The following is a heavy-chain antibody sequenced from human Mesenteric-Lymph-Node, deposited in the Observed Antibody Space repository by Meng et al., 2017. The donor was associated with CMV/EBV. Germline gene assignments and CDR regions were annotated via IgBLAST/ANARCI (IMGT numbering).Heavy chain of an antibody. Sequence: GESLKISCAASGFTFDDYGMSWVRQAPGKGLEWVSGISWNSGSIGYADSVKGRFTISRDNAKNSLYLQMNSLRAEDTAVYYCARDLYCSGGSCYSVGAFDIWGQGTMVTVSS. V-gene: IGHV3-20*04. CDR1: GFTFDDYG. D-gene: IGHD2-15*01. CDR3: ARDLYCSGGSCYSVGAFDI. CDR2: ISWNSGSI. J-gene: IGHJ3*02.